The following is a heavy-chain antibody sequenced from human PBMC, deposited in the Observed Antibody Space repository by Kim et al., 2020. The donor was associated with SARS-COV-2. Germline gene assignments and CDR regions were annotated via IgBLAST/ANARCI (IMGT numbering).Heavy chain of an antibody. D-gene: IGHD3-3*01. Sequence: SETLSLTCPVSGGSVSSGSYFWSWIRQPPGKGLEWIGYIYYSGNTNYNPSLKSRVTMSVDTSKNQFSLKLRSVTAADTAVYYCARAPNDFWSGYPYYFDYWGQGTLATVSS. CDR2: IYYSGNT. V-gene: IGHV4-61*01. CDR3: ARAPNDFWSGYPYYFDY. J-gene: IGHJ4*02. CDR1: GGSVSSGSYF.